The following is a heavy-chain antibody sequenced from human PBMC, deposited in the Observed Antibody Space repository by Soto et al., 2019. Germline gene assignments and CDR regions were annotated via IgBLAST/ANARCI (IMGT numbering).Heavy chain of an antibody. CDR3: THSPEGCGITASCFAGMGALVL. D-gene: IGHD2-2*01. CDR1: GFSLSSSGAG. V-gene: IGHV2-5*02. CDR2: IYWDDDK. Sequence: QITLKESGPTLVKPTQTLTLTCTFSGFSLSSSGAGVGWIRQPPGKALEWLALIYWDDDKRYSPSLKSRLTHTKDTSKTHSVVIMNHMNPVATSTYGSTHSPEGCGITASCFAGMGALVLSGQGTLVTV. J-gene: IGHJ3*01.